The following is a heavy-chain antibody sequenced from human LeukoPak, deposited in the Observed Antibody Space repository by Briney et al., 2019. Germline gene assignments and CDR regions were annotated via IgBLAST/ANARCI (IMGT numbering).Heavy chain of an antibody. J-gene: IGHJ4*02. V-gene: IGHV4-31*03. CDR1: GGSISSGGYY. D-gene: IGHD3-22*01. CDR3: ARTTSLHYYDSSLFDY. CDR2: IYYSGST. Sequence: SETLSLTCTASGGSISSGGYYWSWIRQHPGKGLEWIGYIYYSGSTYYNPSLKSRVTISVDTSKNQFSLKLSSVTAADTAVYYCARTTSLHYYDSSLFDYWGQGTLVTVSS.